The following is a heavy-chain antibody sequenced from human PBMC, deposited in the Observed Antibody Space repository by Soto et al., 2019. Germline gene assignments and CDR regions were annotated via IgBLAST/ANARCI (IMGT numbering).Heavy chain of an antibody. CDR2: IKQDGSEK. D-gene: IGHD1-1*01. CDR1: GFTFSSYW. J-gene: IGHJ5*02. Sequence: PGGSLRLSCAASGFTFSSYWMSWVRQAPGKGLEWVANIKQDGSEKYYVDSVKGRFTISRDNAKNSLYLQMNSLRAEDTAVYYCAREDWNDGSSWFDPWGQGTLVTVSS. CDR3: AREDWNDGSSWFDP. V-gene: IGHV3-7*04.